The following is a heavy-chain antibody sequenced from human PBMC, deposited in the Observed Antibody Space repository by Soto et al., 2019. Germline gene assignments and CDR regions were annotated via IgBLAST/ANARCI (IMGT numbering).Heavy chain of an antibody. CDR3: ARDRGRYCPTSSCPKGSYYGVDV. D-gene: IGHD2-8*01. J-gene: IGHJ6*02. V-gene: IGHV4-4*07. Sequence: QVQLQESGPGLVKPSETLSLTCTVSVDSISSHYWSWIRQTAGKGLEWIGRIYPSGSANYNPSFKSPVSMSVDTSKNQFSLKLSSVAAAVTAVYYCARDRGRYCPTSSCPKGSYYGVDVWGQGTTVTVSS. CDR2: IYPSGSA. CDR1: VDSISSHY.